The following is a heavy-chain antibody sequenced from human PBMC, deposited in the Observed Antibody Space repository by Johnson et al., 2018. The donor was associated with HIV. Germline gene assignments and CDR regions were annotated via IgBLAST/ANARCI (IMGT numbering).Heavy chain of an antibody. V-gene: IGHV3-23*04. Sequence: VQLVESGGGLVQPGGSLRLSCTASGFTFSTYAMSWVRQAPGKGLEWVSSMRVIDGSTYYADSVKGRFTISRDNSKSTVYLQMNSLRVEDTAVYYCAKDLRGIAGVIYAFDIWGQGTMVTVSS. D-gene: IGHD6-13*01. CDR3: AKDLRGIAGVIYAFDI. CDR2: MRVIDGST. CDR1: GFTFSTYA. J-gene: IGHJ3*02.